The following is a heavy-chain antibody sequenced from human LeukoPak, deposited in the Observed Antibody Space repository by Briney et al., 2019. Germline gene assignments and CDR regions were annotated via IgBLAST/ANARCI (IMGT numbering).Heavy chain of an antibody. CDR3: TKDRDYFDSRAYYYFDY. V-gene: IGHV3-30*04. CDR2: ISYDGTNK. J-gene: IGHJ4*02. CDR1: GFTFSSYS. D-gene: IGHD3-22*01. Sequence: QAGGSLRLSCAASGFTFSSYSMHWVRQAPGKGLEWVAVISYDGTNKYYADSVKGRFTISRDNSKNTLYLQMNSLRAEDTAVYYCTKDRDYFDSRAYYYFDYWDLGTLVTVSS.